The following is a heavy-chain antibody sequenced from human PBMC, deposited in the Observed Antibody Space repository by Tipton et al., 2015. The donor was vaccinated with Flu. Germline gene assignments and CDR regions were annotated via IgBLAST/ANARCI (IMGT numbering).Heavy chain of an antibody. V-gene: IGHV3-21*01. J-gene: IGHJ6*02. CDR2: ISSSSSYI. Sequence: SLRLSCAASGFTFSSYSVNWVRQAPGKGLEWVSSISSSSSYIYYADSVKGRFTISRDNAKNSLYLQMNSLRAEDTAVYHCARTPLRITMFRGVPAYSYYNGMDVWGQGTTVTVSS. D-gene: IGHD3-10*01. CDR3: ARTPLRITMFRGVPAYSYYNGMDV. CDR1: GFTFSSYS.